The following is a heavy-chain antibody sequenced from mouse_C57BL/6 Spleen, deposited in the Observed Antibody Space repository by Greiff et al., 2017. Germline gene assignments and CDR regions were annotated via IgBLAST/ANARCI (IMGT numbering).Heavy chain of an antibody. D-gene: IGHD2-1*01. Sequence: QVQLQQPGAELVKPGASVKLSCKASGYTFTSYWMQWVKQRPGQGLEWIGEIDPSDSYTNYNQKFKGKATLTVDTSSSTAYMQLSSLTSEDSAVYYCARGRYGTVSYFDVWGTGTTVTVSS. CDR1: GYTFTSYW. V-gene: IGHV1-50*01. J-gene: IGHJ1*03. CDR3: ARGRYGTVSYFDV. CDR2: IDPSDSYT.